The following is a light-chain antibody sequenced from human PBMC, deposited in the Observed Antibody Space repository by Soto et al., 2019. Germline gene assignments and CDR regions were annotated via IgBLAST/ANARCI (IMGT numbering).Light chain of an antibody. CDR2: DAS. CDR1: QSVSSY. V-gene: IGKV3-11*01. CDR3: QQSYSTSWT. J-gene: IGKJ1*01. Sequence: EIVLTQSPGTLSLSPGERATLSCRASQSVSSYLAWYQQKPGQAPRLLIYDASNRATGIPARFSGSGSGTDFTLTISSLQPEDFATYYCQQSYSTSWTFGQGTKVDIK.